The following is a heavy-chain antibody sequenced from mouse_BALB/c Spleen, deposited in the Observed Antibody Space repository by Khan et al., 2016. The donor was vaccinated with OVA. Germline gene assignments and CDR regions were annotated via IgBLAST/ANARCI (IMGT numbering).Heavy chain of an antibody. D-gene: IGHD2-1*01. Sequence: EVQVVESGGGLVQPGGSRKLSCAASGFTFSSFGMHWVRQAPKKGLEWVAYMSSGSSTIYYVDTVKGRFTISRDNPKNTLFLQMTSLRSEDTAMYYCARWGGNCHWYFDDWGAGTSVTVSS. CDR2: MSSGSSTI. V-gene: IGHV5-17*02. CDR3: ARWGGNCHWYFDD. J-gene: IGHJ1*01. CDR1: GFTFSSFG.